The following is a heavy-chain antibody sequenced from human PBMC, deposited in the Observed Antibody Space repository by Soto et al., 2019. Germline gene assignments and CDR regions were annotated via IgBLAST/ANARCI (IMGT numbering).Heavy chain of an antibody. J-gene: IGHJ4*02. CDR1: GFTFTDYA. CDR2: ISGIGGST. Sequence: GGSLRLSCAASGFTFTDYALSWVRQAPGKGLEWVATISGIGGSTYLADSVKGRLSISRDNSKDTVSLLMNSLRAEDTAVYFCARGSSGYISSWYYFDYWGRGTLVTVSS. CDR3: ARGSSGYISSWYYFDY. V-gene: IGHV3-23*01. D-gene: IGHD6-13*01.